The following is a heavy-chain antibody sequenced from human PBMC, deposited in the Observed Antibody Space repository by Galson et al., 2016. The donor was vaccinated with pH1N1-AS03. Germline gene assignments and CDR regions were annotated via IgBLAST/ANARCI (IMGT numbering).Heavy chain of an antibody. V-gene: IGHV1-69*06. Sequence: SVKVSCKAFGGSFSRYAISWVRQAPGQGLEWLGGVTPIFGTTNYAQKFQDRVTITADTSTSASYMELSSLRSDDTAVYYCAQGSYTYGPRVFDNWGQGTLVTVSS. D-gene: IGHD5-18*01. CDR2: VTPIFGTT. CDR3: AQGSYTYGPRVFDN. CDR1: GGSFSRYA. J-gene: IGHJ4*02.